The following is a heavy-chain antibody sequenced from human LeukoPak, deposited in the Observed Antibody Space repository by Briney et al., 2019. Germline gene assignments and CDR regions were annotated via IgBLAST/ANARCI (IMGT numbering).Heavy chain of an antibody. CDR1: GYRFTDFS. V-gene: IGHV1-2*04. CDR2: FNPNTGDA. Sequence: GASVKVSSKASGYRFTDFSIYWVRQAPGQGLEWMGWFNPNTGDAKYAEKFQGWITMTSDTSIRTAYMEIRSLKSDDTAIYYCATGGPQTSGEKRGLDYWGQGTLVTVSS. J-gene: IGHJ4*02. D-gene: IGHD6-25*01. CDR3: ATGGPQTSGEKRGLDY.